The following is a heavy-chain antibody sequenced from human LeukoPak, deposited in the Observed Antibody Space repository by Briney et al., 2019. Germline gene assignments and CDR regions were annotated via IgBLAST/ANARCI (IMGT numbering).Heavy chain of an antibody. CDR3: AKDLIGIAAAGTVFDY. J-gene: IGHJ4*02. Sequence: GGSLRLSCAASGFTFSSYGMHWVRQAPGKGLEWVAFIRYDGSNKYYADSVKGRFTISRDNSKNTLYLQMNSLRAEDTAVYYCAKDLIGIAAAGTVFDYWGQGTLVTVSS. V-gene: IGHV3-30*02. CDR1: GFTFSSYG. D-gene: IGHD6-13*01. CDR2: IRYDGSNK.